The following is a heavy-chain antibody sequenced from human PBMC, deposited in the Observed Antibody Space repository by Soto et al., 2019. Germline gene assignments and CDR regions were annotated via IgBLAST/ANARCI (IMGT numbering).Heavy chain of an antibody. Sequence: QVKLVQSGTEVKKPGASIKVSCKASGYSVATSGMSWVRQAPGQELEWMGWIRVYNGNTNYDQNLQDRVTMTTDTSTNTAYLGVMNLRSDDTAVYYCARAGQYYDASGYANWGQGTLVTVSS. J-gene: IGHJ4*02. CDR3: ARAGQYYDASGYAN. V-gene: IGHV1-18*01. CDR1: GYSVATSG. CDR2: IRVYNGNT. D-gene: IGHD3-22*01.